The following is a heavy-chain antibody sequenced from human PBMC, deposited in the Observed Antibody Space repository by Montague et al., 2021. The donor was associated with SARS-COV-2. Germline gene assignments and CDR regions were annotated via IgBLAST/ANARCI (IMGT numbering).Heavy chain of an antibody. D-gene: IGHD6-19*01. J-gene: IGHJ4*02. CDR1: GGSFRGNN. V-gene: IGHV4-34*01. Sequence: SETLSLTCAVYGGSFRGNNCSWFSHFPGQGLEWIGEINNSERTNXXQSLKSRVTISVGTSKNQFSLKLSSVTAADTAVYYCARGEYSSGWYGLKYYFDYWGQGTLVTVSS. CDR3: ARGEYSSGWYGLKYYFDY. CDR2: INNSERT.